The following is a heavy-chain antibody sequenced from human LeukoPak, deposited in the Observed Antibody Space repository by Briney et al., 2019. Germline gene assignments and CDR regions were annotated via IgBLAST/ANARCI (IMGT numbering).Heavy chain of an antibody. CDR1: GFTVSSNY. CDR2: IYSGGST. V-gene: IGHV3-66*01. D-gene: IGHD5-18*01. J-gene: IGHJ4*02. CDR3: AREGARLPFDY. Sequence: PGGSLRLSCAASGFTVSSNYMSWVRQAPGKGLEWVSVIYSGGSTYYADSVKGRFTISRDNSKNTLYLQMNSLRAEDTAVYYCAREGARLPFDYWGQGTLVTVSS.